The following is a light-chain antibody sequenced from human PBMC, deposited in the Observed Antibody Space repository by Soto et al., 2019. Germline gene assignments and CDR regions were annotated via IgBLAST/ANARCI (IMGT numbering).Light chain of an antibody. CDR1: QTISSW. V-gene: IGKV1-5*01. CDR2: AAS. J-gene: IGKJ5*01. Sequence: DIQMTQSPSTLSASVGDRVTIACRASQTISSWVAWYQQKPGKAPKLLIYAASSLQSGVPSRFSGSGSGTEFTLTISSLQPDDFATYYCQQYNSYPITFGQGTRLEI. CDR3: QQYNSYPIT.